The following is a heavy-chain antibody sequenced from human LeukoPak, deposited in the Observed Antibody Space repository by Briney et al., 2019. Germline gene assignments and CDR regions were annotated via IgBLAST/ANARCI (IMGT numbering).Heavy chain of an antibody. Sequence: SETLSLTCAVYGGSFSGYYWSWIRQPPGKGLEWIGEINHSGSTNYNPSLKSRVTISVDTSKNQLSLKLSSVTAADTAVYYCARGPSIAVPHWGQGTLVTVSS. CDR3: ARGPSIAVPH. CDR2: INHSGST. D-gene: IGHD6-19*01. CDR1: GGSFSGYY. V-gene: IGHV4-34*01. J-gene: IGHJ4*02.